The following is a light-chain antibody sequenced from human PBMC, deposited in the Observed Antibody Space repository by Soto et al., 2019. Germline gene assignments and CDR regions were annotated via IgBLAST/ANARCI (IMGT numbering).Light chain of an antibody. V-gene: IGLV2-8*01. CDR2: EVS. CDR1: SSDVGGYND. Sequence: QSAVTQPPSASGSPGPSVTISCTGTSSDVGGYNDVSWYQQHPGKAPQLMIYEVSKRPLGVPDRFSGSKSGNTASLTVSGLQAEDEADYYCSSYTGINNWVFGGGTKLTVL. J-gene: IGLJ3*02. CDR3: SSYTGINNWV.